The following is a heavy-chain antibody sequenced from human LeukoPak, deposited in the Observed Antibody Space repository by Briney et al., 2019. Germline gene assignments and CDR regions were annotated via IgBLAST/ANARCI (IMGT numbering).Heavy chain of an antibody. CDR3: AGGEGPQSPRKYDSSGYYRY. CDR2: INSDGSST. D-gene: IGHD3-22*01. Sequence: GGSLRLSCAASGFTFSSYWMHWVRQAPGKGLVWVSRINSDGSSTSYADSVKGRFTISRDNAKNTLYLQMNSLRAEDTAVYYCAGGEGPQSPRKYDSSGYYRYWGQGTLVTVSS. V-gene: IGHV3-74*01. CDR1: GFTFSSYW. J-gene: IGHJ4*02.